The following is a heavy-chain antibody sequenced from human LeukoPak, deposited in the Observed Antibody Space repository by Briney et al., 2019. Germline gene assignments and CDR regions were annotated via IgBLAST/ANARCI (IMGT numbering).Heavy chain of an antibody. CDR2: IRYDGSNK. Sequence: AGGSLRLSCAASGFTFSSYGMHWVRQAPGKGLEWVAFIRYDGSNKYYADSVKGRFTISRDNSKNTLYPQMNSLRAEDTAVYYCAKDYDILTGHCLDVWGKGTTVTISS. J-gene: IGHJ6*04. V-gene: IGHV3-30*02. D-gene: IGHD3-9*01. CDR1: GFTFSSYG. CDR3: AKDYDILTGHCLDV.